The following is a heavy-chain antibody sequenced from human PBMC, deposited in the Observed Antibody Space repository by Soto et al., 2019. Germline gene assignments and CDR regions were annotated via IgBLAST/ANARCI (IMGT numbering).Heavy chain of an antibody. D-gene: IGHD3-10*01. V-gene: IGHV1-2*02. Sequence: VKVDCKVSGYPFPTHYIHWLRQAPGQGLEWMGWIDPRSGGTVYEQKFQGRVTMTRDTSISTVYMDLSGLTSDDTALYYCATDDYGIFPYWGQGSLVTVS. CDR3: ATDDYGIFPY. CDR1: GYPFPTHY. CDR2: IDPRSGGT. J-gene: IGHJ4*02.